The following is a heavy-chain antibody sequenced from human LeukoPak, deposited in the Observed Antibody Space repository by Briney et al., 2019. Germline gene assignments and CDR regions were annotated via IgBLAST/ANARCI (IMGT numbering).Heavy chain of an antibody. D-gene: IGHD3-22*01. J-gene: IGHJ4*01. Sequence: GGSLRLSCAASGFTFNSYEMNWVRQAPGKGLEWVSYISSSSYSIYYADSVKGRFNVSRGNAKNSLYLKMNSLRAEDPVLYFCARSYPPYCDFSGYYDYWGQGTLVTVSS. CDR3: ARSYPPYCDFSGYYDY. V-gene: IGHV3-48*03. CDR2: ISSSSYSI. CDR1: GFTFNSYE.